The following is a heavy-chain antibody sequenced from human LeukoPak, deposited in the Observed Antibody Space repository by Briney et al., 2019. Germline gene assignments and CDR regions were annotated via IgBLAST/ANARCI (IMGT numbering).Heavy chain of an antibody. D-gene: IGHD1-26*01. CDR3: TTEEATNFY. CDR1: GFTFINAW. CDR2: IKSKTEGGTI. Sequence: GGSLRLSCAASGFTFINAWMSWVRQAPGKGLEWVGRIKSKTEGGTIDYAAPVEGRFSISRDDSKNTLYLQMNSLKTEDTAVYYCTTEEATNFYWGQGTLVTVSS. V-gene: IGHV3-15*01. J-gene: IGHJ4*02.